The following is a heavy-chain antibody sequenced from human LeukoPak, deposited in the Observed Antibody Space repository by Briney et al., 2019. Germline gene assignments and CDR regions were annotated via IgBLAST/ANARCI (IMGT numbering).Heavy chain of an antibody. V-gene: IGHV3-74*01. CDR3: ARGRYYYDPLDY. CDR2: INPDGSST. D-gene: IGHD3-22*01. Sequence: PGGSLSLSCAASGFSFTTYWMHWVRQAPGQGLVWVSRINPDGSSTTYADSVKGRFTISRDNAKNTLFLQMSSLRAEDTAMYYCARGRYYYDPLDYWGQGTLVTVSS. CDR1: GFSFTTYW. J-gene: IGHJ4*02.